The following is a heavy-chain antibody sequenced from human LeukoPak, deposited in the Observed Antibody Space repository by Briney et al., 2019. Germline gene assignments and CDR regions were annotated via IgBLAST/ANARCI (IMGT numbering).Heavy chain of an antibody. D-gene: IGHD6-19*01. Sequence: ASVKVSCKASGGTFSNYAINWVRQAPGQGLEWMGGIIPIFGTANYAQKFQDRVTVTADESTSTAYMELSSLRSEDTAVYYCARAEESGYSSGWYGGYFDYWGQGTLVTVSS. V-gene: IGHV1-69*13. CDR2: IIPIFGTA. CDR1: GGTFSNYA. CDR3: ARAEESGYSSGWYGGYFDY. J-gene: IGHJ4*02.